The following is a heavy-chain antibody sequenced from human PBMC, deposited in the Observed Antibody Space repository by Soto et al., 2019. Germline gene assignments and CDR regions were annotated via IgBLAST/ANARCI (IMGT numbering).Heavy chain of an antibody. J-gene: IGHJ5*02. CDR3: VREGDSGFFS. D-gene: IGHD6-25*01. V-gene: IGHV3-7*01. CDR2: TKQDESEK. CDR1: GFTFGDYW. Sequence: GGSLRLSCATSGFTFGDYWMSWVRQAPGKRLEWVANTKQDESEKYYVGSVKGRFTISRDNAKNSLYLQMNSLRAEDTAVYFCVREGDSGFFSWGQGTLVTV.